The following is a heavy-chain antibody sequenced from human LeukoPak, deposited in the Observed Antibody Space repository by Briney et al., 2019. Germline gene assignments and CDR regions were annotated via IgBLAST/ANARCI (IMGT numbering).Heavy chain of an antibody. D-gene: IGHD3-16*02. CDR3: SKDHTGGDYRVRSEGY. CDR2: INYGGT. CDR1: GFTFRSYA. V-gene: IGHV3-23*01. J-gene: IGHJ4*02. Sequence: GGSLRLSCAASGFTFRSYAMTWVRQAPGKWLEWVSTINYGGTFYAESVKGRFTISRDNSKNTLYLQMNSLRAEDTAVYYCSKDHTGGDYRVRSEGYWGQGALVTVTS.